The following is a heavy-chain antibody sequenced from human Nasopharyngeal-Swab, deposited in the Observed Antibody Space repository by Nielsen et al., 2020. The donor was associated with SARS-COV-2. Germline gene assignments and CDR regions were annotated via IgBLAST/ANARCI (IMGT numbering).Heavy chain of an antibody. CDR3: ARDHGSSSLNYYYYYYMDV. D-gene: IGHD6-6*01. Sequence: ASVKVSCKASGYTFTIYGISWVRQAPGQGLEWMGWISAYNGNTNYAQKLQGRVTMTTDTSTSTAYMELRSLRSDDTAVYYCARDHGSSSLNYYYYYYMDVWGKGTTVTVSS. J-gene: IGHJ6*03. V-gene: IGHV1-18*01. CDR1: GYTFTIYG. CDR2: ISAYNGNT.